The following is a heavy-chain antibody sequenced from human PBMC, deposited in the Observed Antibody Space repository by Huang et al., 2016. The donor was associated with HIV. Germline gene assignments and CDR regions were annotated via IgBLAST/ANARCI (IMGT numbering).Heavy chain of an antibody. V-gene: IGHV4-39*01. CDR3: ARHQVTQHHFFDS. CDR1: GGSIGSSDYY. CDR2: IDYSGYT. J-gene: IGHJ4*02. Sequence: QLQLQESGPGLVKPSETLSLTCTVSGGSIGSSDYYWGWIRQPPGKGLEWIGSIDYSGYTYYNPSLKSRFTIVVDTSKNHFSLKLTSVTAADTAVYYCARHQVTQHHFFDSWGQGTLVTVSS. D-gene: IGHD2-21*02.